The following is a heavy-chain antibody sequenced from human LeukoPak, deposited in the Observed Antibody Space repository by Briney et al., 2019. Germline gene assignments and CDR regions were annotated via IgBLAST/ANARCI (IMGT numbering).Heavy chain of an antibody. Sequence: ASVKVSCKASGYTFTSYGIGWVRQAPGQGLEWLGWISAYNGNTNYAQKLQGRVTMTTDTSTSTAYMELRSLRSDDTAVYYCARDDGATASFRFDPWGQGTLVTVSS. V-gene: IGHV1-18*01. CDR2: ISAYNGNT. CDR1: GYTFTSYG. CDR3: ARDDGATASFRFDP. D-gene: IGHD1-26*01. J-gene: IGHJ5*02.